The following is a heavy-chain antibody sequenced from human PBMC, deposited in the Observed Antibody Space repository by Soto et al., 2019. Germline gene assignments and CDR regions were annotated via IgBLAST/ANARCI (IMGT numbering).Heavy chain of an antibody. V-gene: IGHV4-4*02. J-gene: IGHJ3*02. CDR1: GGSISSSNW. CDR2: IYHSGST. D-gene: IGHD4-17*01. Sequence: SETLSLTCAVSGGSISSSNWWSWVRQPPGKGLEWIGEIYHSGSTNYNPPLKSRVTISVDKSKNQFSLKLSSVTAADTAVYYCATYGDSYIDAFDIWGQGTVVTVSS. CDR3: ATYGDSYIDAFDI.